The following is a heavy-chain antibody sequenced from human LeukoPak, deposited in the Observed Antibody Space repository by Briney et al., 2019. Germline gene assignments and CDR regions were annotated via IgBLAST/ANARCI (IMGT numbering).Heavy chain of an antibody. CDR3: ARHEGGLLVHDWFDR. J-gene: IGHJ5*02. CDR1: GYTFTSYW. D-gene: IGHD2-21*01. V-gene: IGHV5-10-1*01. Sequence: GESLKISCKGSGYTFTSYWISWVRQMPGEGLEWMGRIDPSDSYTNYSPSFQGHVTISADKSISTAYLQWSSLKASDTAMYYCARHEGGLLVHDWFDRWGQGTLVTVSS. CDR2: IDPSDSYT.